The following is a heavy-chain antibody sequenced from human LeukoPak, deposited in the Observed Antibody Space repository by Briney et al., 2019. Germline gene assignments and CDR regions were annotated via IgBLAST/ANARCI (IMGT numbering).Heavy chain of an antibody. D-gene: IGHD3-10*01. J-gene: IGHJ4*02. CDR2: ISGSGDRT. CDR3: ARVGLWFGELLSQDY. Sequence: SGGSLRLSCAASGFSFSSYAMSWVRQAPGKGLEWVSGISGSGDRTYYADSVRGRFTISRHNSKNTLYLQMSSLRVEDTAVYYCARVGLWFGELLSQDYWGQGTLVTVSS. CDR1: GFSFSSYA. V-gene: IGHV3-23*01.